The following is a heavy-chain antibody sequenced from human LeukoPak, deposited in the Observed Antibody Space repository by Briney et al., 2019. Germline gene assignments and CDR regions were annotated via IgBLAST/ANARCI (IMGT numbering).Heavy chain of an antibody. D-gene: IGHD1-26*01. J-gene: IGHJ4*02. CDR1: GFTFSSYA. CDR2: ISYDGSNK. Sequence: GGSLRLSCAASGFTFSSYAMHWVRRAPGKGLEWVAVISYDGSNKYYADSVEGRFTISRDNSKNTLYLQMNSLRAEDPAVYYCARDSGSYLGDYWGQGTLVTVSS. V-gene: IGHV3-30-3*01. CDR3: ARDSGSYLGDY.